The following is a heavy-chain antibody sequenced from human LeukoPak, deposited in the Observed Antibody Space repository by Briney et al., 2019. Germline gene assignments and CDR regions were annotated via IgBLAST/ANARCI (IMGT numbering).Heavy chain of an antibody. J-gene: IGHJ3*02. CDR1: GGSFSGYY. D-gene: IGHD3-22*01. CDR3: ARVGYDSSGRQMGSGAFDI. V-gene: IGHV4-34*01. Sequence: SETLSLTCAVYGGSFSGYYWSWIRQPPGKGLDWIGEINHSGSTNYNPSLKSRVTISVDTSKKQFSLELSSVTAEDTALYYCARVGYDSSGRQMGSGAFDIWGQGTMVTFSS. CDR2: INHSGST.